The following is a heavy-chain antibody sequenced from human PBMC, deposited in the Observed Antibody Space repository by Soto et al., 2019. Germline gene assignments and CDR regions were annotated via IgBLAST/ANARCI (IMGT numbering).Heavy chain of an antibody. V-gene: IGHV4-30-2*03. J-gene: IGHJ4*02. D-gene: IGHD3-10*01. CDR2: IYHSGST. Sequence: PSETLSLTCAVSGGSISSGGYSWSWIRQPPGKGLEWIGYIYHSGSTYYNPSLKSRVTISVDTSKNQFSLKLSSVTAADTAVYYCARLSVRRVRTSNYFGDYWGQGTLVTVSS. CDR3: ARLSVRRVRTSNYFGDY. CDR1: GGSISSGGYS.